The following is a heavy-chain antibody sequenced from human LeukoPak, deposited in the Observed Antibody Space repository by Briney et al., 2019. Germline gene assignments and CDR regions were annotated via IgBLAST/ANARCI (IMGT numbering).Heavy chain of an antibody. CDR3: TRGLMGYTGYDDY. CDR2: TRSKTYGGTT. J-gene: IGHJ4*02. CDR1: GFSFSSYG. Sequence: PGGSLRLSCAASGFSFSSYGMHWVRQAPGKGLEWVGFTRSKTYGGTTEYAASVKGRFTISRDDSKSIAYLQMNSLRTEDTAVYYCTRGLMGYTGYDDYWGQGTLDTVSS. D-gene: IGHD5-12*01. V-gene: IGHV3-49*04.